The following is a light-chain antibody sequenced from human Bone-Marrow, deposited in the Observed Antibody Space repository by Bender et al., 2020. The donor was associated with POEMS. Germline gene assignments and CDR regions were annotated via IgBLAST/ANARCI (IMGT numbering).Light chain of an antibody. V-gene: IGLV1-40*01. Sequence: QSVLMQPPSVSGAPGQRVTISCTGSSSNTGSGYDINWYQHLPGTAPKLLIYGYNNRPSGVPDRFSGSKSGTSASLAITGLQAEDEADYYCCSYAPSSTSIWVFGGWTKLTVL. CDR3: CSYAPSSTSIWV. CDR2: GYN. CDR1: SSNTGSGYD. J-gene: IGLJ3*02.